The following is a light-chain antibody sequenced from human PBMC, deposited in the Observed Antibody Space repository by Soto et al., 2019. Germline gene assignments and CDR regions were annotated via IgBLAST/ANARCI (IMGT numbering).Light chain of an antibody. Sequence: DIPMTQSPSSLSASVGDRGTITCQASQDISNYLNWYQQKPGKAPKLLIYDASNLETGVPSRFSGSGSGTHFTFTISSLQPEDIATYYCQQYDNLPRTFGGGTKVEIK. CDR2: DAS. CDR3: QQYDNLPRT. J-gene: IGKJ4*01. CDR1: QDISNY. V-gene: IGKV1-33*01.